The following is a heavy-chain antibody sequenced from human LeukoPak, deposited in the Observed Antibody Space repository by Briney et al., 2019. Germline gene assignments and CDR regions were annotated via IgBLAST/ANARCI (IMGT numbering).Heavy chain of an antibody. D-gene: IGHD3-10*01. Sequence: PSETLSLTCTVSGGSISSYYWSWIRQPPGKGLEWIGYIYYSGSTNYNPSLKSRVTISVDTSKSQFSLKLSSVTAADTAVYYCVRSPRGSGSSTLLGVAFDIWGQGTMVTVSS. V-gene: IGHV4-59*01. CDR3: VRSPRGSGSSTLLGVAFDI. J-gene: IGHJ3*02. CDR2: IYYSGST. CDR1: GGSISSYY.